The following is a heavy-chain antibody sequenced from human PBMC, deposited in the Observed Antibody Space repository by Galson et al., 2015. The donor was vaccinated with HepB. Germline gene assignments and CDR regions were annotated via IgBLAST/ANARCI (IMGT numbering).Heavy chain of an antibody. CDR3: AGGLMITFGGVIGTPDY. D-gene: IGHD3-16*02. J-gene: IGHJ4*02. CDR1: GFSFSSYW. Sequence: SLRLSCAASGFSFSSYWMNWVRQAPGKGLEWVSSISGSGAYLYYADSVKGRFTISRDNAKNSLYLQMNSLRAEDTAVYYCAGGLMITFGGVIGTPDYWGQGTLVTVSS. CDR2: ISGSGAYL. V-gene: IGHV3-21*01.